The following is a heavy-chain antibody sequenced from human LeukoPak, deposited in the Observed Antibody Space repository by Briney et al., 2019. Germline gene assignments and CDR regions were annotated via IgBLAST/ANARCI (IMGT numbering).Heavy chain of an antibody. V-gene: IGHV4-4*02. CDR1: GGSISSTNG. Sequence: PSETLSLTCAVSGGSISSTNGWSWVRQPPGKGLECIGEIFHTGSTNYNPSLKSRVTISVDKSKNQFSLKLTSVTAADTAVYFCARGLMTTGRSNFDSWGQGTPVTVSS. D-gene: IGHD3-10*01. CDR2: IFHTGST. J-gene: IGHJ4*02. CDR3: ARGLMTTGRSNFDS.